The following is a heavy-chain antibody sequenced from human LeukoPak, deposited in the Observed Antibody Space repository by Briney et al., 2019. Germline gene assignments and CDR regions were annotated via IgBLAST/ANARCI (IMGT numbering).Heavy chain of an antibody. Sequence: SETLSLTCTVSGGSISSYYWSWIRQPPGKGLEWIGYIYYSGSTNYNPSLKSRVTISVDTAKNQFSLNLSSVTAADTAVYYCARVGVTADFDYWGQGTLVTVS. D-gene: IGHD1-26*01. CDR2: IYYSGST. CDR3: ARVGVTADFDY. CDR1: GGSISSYY. V-gene: IGHV4-59*12. J-gene: IGHJ4*02.